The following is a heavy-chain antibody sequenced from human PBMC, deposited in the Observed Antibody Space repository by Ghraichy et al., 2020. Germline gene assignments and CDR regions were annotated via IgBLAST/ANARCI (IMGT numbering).Heavy chain of an antibody. CDR1: EFTFDGYP. Sequence: GGSLRLSCAVSEFTFDGYPMTWVRQAPGKGLEWVSTLGADGRSTFYADSVKGRFTISRDKSKRTMYLQMNSLRADDMAVYYCAKEGGRLGEGAFDVWGQGTKVTVSS. CDR2: LGADGRST. CDR3: AKEGGRLGEGAFDV. J-gene: IGHJ3*01. V-gene: IGHV3-23*01. D-gene: IGHD3-10*01.